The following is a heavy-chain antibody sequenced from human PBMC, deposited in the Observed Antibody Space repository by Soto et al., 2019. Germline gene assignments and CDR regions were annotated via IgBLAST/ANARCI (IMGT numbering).Heavy chain of an antibody. CDR2: ISSSSSTI. Sequence: GGSLRLSCAASGFTFSSYSMNWVRQAPGKGLEWVSYISSSSSTIYYADSVKGRFTISRNNAKNSLNMQMNSLIAEDTAVYYCARSGKPPLAPWRYNYNMDVWGKGTTVTVSS. CDR3: ARSGKPPLAPWRYNYNMDV. J-gene: IGHJ6*03. V-gene: IGHV3-48*01. D-gene: IGHD6-13*01. CDR1: GFTFSSYS.